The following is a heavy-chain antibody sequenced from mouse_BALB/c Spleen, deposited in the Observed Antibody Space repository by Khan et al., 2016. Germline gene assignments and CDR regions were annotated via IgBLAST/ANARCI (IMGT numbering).Heavy chain of an antibody. Sequence: QVQLKESGPGLVAPSQSLSITCTVSGFSLTNSGVHWIRQPPGKGLEWLGVIWPGGSTDYNSALMSRLSITKENSQNQVFLKRISLQTDDTALYYCASDDQDYDAWFASWGQGTLVIVSA. CDR2: IWPGGST. D-gene: IGHD2-4*01. V-gene: IGHV2-9*02. CDR3: ASDDQDYDAWFAS. CDR1: GFSLTNSG. J-gene: IGHJ3*01.